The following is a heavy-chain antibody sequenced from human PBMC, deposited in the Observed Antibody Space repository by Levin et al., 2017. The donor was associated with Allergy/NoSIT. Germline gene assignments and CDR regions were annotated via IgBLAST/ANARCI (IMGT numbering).Heavy chain of an antibody. D-gene: IGHD4/OR15-4a*01. Sequence: NPGESLKISCTVSGYNFPSYWIGWVRQLPGRGLEWMGIVYPGDPLTVYSPSFQGQVTISADKSISTAYLEWSSLKASDTAIYYCARPPRRGYGDLDYWGQGTLVTVSS. V-gene: IGHV5-51*01. J-gene: IGHJ4*02. CDR3: ARPPRRGYGDLDY. CDR1: GYNFPSYW. CDR2: VYPGDPLT.